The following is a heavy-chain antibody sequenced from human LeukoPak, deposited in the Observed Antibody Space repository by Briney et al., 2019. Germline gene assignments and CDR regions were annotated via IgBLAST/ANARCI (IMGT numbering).Heavy chain of an antibody. J-gene: IGHJ6*03. Sequence: GGSLRLSCAASGFTFSSYAMSWVRQAPGKGLEWVSVIYSGGSTYYADSVKGRFTISRDNSKNTLYLQMSSLRAEDTAVYYCAKVAEVGATGYYYYMDVWGKGTTVTISS. CDR1: GFTFSSYA. D-gene: IGHD1-26*01. CDR3: AKVAEVGATGYYYYMDV. CDR2: IYSGGST. V-gene: IGHV3-66*01.